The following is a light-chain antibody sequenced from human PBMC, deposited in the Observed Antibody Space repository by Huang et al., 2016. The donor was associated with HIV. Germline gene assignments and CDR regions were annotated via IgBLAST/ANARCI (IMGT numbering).Light chain of an antibody. Sequence: PGEGATLSCRASQTVRTHLAWYQQKPAQAPSLLIFDASKRATGVPTRFSGSGSGTDFTLTISSLEPEDFAVYYCQQRNDWFSFGRGTKVEIK. CDR1: QTVRTH. V-gene: IGKV3-11*01. J-gene: IGKJ4*02. CDR2: DAS. CDR3: QQRNDWFS.